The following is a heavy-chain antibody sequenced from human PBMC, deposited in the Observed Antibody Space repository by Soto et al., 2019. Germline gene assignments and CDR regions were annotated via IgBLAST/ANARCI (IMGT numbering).Heavy chain of an antibody. J-gene: IGHJ6*02. V-gene: IGHV1-8*01. D-gene: IGHD2-2*02. CDR1: GSIFTTFD. CDR3: ARDHCTTTSCYTSIYYYGMDV. CDR2: MNPNSGNT. Sequence: ASLTVYCTAAGSIFTTFDINWVRQATGQALEWVGWMNPNSGNTGYAQKFQGRVTMTRNTSISTAYMELSSLRSEDTAVYYCARDHCTTTSCYTSIYYYGMDVWGQGTTVPVSS.